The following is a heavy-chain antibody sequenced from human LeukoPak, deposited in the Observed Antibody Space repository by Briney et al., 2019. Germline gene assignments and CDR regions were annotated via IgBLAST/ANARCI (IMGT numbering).Heavy chain of an antibody. CDR2: ISSSGSTI. Sequence: GGSLRLSCAASGFTFSNYSMSWVRQAPGKGLEWVSYISSSGSTIYYADSVKGRFTISRDNAKNSLYMQMYSLRAEDTAVYYCGEGGGPQWIQLWLVAYWGQGNLVTVSS. V-gene: IGHV3-48*04. J-gene: IGHJ4*02. CDR1: GFTFSNYS. CDR3: GEGGGPQWIQLWLVAY. D-gene: IGHD5-18*01.